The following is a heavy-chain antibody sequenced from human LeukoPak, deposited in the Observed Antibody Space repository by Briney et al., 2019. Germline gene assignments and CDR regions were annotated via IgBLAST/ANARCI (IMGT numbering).Heavy chain of an antibody. D-gene: IGHD3-10*01. CDR1: GGSFSGYY. CDR2: INHSGST. V-gene: IGHV4-34*01. Sequence: SETLSLTCAVYGGSFSGYYWSWIRQPPGKGLEWIGEINHSGSTNYNPSLKSRVTISVDTSKNQFSLKLSSVIAADTAVYYCARGPWFGELSLAFDIWGQGTMVTVSS. CDR3: ARGPWFGELSLAFDI. J-gene: IGHJ3*02.